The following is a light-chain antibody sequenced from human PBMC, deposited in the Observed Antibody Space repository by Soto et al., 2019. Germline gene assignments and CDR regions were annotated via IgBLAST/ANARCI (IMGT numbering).Light chain of an antibody. Sequence: DIQMTQSPSSLSASVGDRVTITCRASQTINTSLNWYQQQPGKAPKLLLYGASSLQRGVPSRFSGSGSGSDFALSISSLQPEDFATYYCQQTSSPPSITFGQGTRLDIK. CDR3: QQTSSPPSIT. J-gene: IGKJ5*01. CDR2: GAS. CDR1: QTINTS. V-gene: IGKV1-39*01.